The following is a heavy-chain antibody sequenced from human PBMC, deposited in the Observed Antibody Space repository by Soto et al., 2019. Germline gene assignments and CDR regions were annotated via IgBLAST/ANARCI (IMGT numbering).Heavy chain of an antibody. Sequence: SETLSLTCTVSGASLSSGSYFWSWIRQPPGKGLEYIGYMYYSGSTNYNPSLKSRVTISSDTPKNKFSLKLSSVTAADTAVYYCARGGIAAAGTGGGGYYYGMDVWGQGTTVTVSS. CDR2: MYYSGST. V-gene: IGHV4-61*01. D-gene: IGHD6-13*01. J-gene: IGHJ6*02. CDR1: GASLSSGSYF. CDR3: ARGGIAAAGTGGGGYYYGMDV.